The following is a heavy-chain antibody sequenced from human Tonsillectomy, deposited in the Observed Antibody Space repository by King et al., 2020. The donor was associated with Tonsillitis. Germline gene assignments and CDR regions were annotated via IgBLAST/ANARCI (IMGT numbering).Heavy chain of an antibody. CDR3: ASDPHDYESVGAFDI. Sequence: VQLVESGGGVVQPGRSLRLSCAASGFTFSNYAMHWVRQAPGKGLEWVTVISSDGSNKYYADSVKGRFTISRDNSTNTLYLQMNSLRAEDTAVYYCASDPHDYESVGAFDIWGQGTMVTVSS. CDR1: GFTFSNYA. J-gene: IGHJ3*02. V-gene: IGHV3-30*04. D-gene: IGHD4-17*01. CDR2: ISSDGSNK.